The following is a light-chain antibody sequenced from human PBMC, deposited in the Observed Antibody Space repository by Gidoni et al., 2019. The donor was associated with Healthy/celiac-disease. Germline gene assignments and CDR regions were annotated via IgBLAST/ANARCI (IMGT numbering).Light chain of an antibody. CDR1: QSISSW. V-gene: IGKV1-5*01. J-gene: IGKJ1*01. Sequence: DIQMTQSPSTLSASVGDRVTLTCRSSQSISSWLAWYQQKPGKAPKLLIYEASSLEIGVPSRFSGSGSGTEFTLTIISLQPDDFATYYCQQYNSYSPTFGPGTKVEIK. CDR3: QQYNSYSPT. CDR2: EAS.